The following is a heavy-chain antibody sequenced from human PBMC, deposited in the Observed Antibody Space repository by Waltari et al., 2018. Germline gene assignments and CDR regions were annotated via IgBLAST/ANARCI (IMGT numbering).Heavy chain of an antibody. J-gene: IGHJ6*03. V-gene: IGHV4-34*01. Sequence: QVQLQQWGAGLLKPSETLSLTCAVYGGSFSGYYWSWIRQPPGKGLEWIGEINHSGSTNYNPSLKSRVTISVDTSKNQFSLKLSSVTAADTAVYYCARGVEGRPPRFYYYYMDVWGKGTTVTVSS. CDR3: ARGVEGRPPRFYYYYMDV. D-gene: IGHD3-3*01. CDR1: GGSFSGYY. CDR2: INHSGST.